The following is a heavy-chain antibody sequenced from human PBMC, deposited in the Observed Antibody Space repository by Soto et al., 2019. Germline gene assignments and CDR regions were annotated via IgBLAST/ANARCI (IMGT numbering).Heavy chain of an antibody. CDR3: ASDSVVLVPAGWFDP. Sequence: QVQLVQSGAEVKKPGSSVKVSCKASGGTFSSYAISWVRQAPGQGLEWMGGIIPIFGTANYAQKFQGRVTITADKPTSTADMEVSSLGSEDTAVYYCASDSVVLVPAGWFDPWGQGTLVTVSS. J-gene: IGHJ5*02. D-gene: IGHD2-2*01. V-gene: IGHV1-69*06. CDR2: IIPIFGTA. CDR1: GGTFSSYA.